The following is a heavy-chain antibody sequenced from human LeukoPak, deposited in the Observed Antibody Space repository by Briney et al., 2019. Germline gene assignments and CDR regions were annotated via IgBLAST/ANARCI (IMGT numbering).Heavy chain of an antibody. V-gene: IGHV3-23*01. Sequence: GGSLRLSCAAPGFTFSSYAMSWVRQAPGKGLEWVSAISGSGGSTYYADSVKGRFTISRDNSKNTLYLQMNSLRAEDTAVYYCAKDRAAGYYFDYRGQGTLVTVSS. CDR3: AKDRAAGYYFDY. CDR1: GFTFSSYA. D-gene: IGHD6-13*01. CDR2: ISGSGGST. J-gene: IGHJ4*02.